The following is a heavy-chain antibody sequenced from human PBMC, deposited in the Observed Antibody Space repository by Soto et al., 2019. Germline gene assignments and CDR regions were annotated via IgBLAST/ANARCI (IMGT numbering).Heavy chain of an antibody. Sequence: QVQLLQSGGEVKKPGASVKVSCKASGCTFTSYGISWVRQAPGQGLEWMGWISAYNGNTNYAQKIQGRVTMTTDTSTSTAYMELRGLTSDDTAVYYCARDQYHYETSGYYHIDYWGPGSLVTVSS. D-gene: IGHD3-22*01. CDR1: GCTFTSYG. CDR2: ISAYNGNT. V-gene: IGHV1-18*04. CDR3: ARDQYHYETSGYYHIDY. J-gene: IGHJ4*02.